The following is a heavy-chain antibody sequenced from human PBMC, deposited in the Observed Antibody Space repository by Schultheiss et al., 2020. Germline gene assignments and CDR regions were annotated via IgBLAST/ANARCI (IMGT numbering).Heavy chain of an antibody. CDR1: GGSISSYY. V-gene: IGHV4-59*01. CDR3: ARDRVAAAGTCNWFDP. J-gene: IGHJ5*02. Sequence: SETLSLTCTVSGGSISSYYWSWIRQPPGKGLEWIGYIYYSGSTYYNPSLKSRVTISVDTSKNQFSLKLSSVTAADTAVYYCARDRVAAAGTCNWFDPWGQGTLVTVSS. CDR2: IYYSGST. D-gene: IGHD6-13*01.